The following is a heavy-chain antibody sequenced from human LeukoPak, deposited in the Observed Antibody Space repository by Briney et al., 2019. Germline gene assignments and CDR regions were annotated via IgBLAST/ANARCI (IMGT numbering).Heavy chain of an antibody. CDR3: AKDLDYGDYSFDY. V-gene: IGHV3-23*01. CDR2: IRGSGGST. Sequence: GGSLRLSCAASGFTFSSYAMSWVRQAPGKWLEWVSAIRGSGGSTYYADSVKGRFTISRDNSKNTLYLQMNSLRAEDTAVYYCAKDLDYGDYSFDYWGQGTLVTVSS. J-gene: IGHJ4*02. CDR1: GFTFSSYA. D-gene: IGHD4-17*01.